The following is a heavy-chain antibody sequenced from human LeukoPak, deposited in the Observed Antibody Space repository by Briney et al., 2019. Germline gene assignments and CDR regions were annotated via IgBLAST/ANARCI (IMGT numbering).Heavy chain of an antibody. J-gene: IGHJ4*02. CDR1: GGTFSSHV. D-gene: IGHD2-2*01. Sequence: SVKVSCTTSGGTFSSHVISWVRQAPGQGLEWMGGIIPIFGTANYAQKFQGRVTITADKFTNKVYMELSSLRSDDTAIYFCARVNGYCSSISCFLDYWGQGTLVTVSS. V-gene: IGHV1-69*06. CDR2: IIPIFGTA. CDR3: ARVNGYCSSISCFLDY.